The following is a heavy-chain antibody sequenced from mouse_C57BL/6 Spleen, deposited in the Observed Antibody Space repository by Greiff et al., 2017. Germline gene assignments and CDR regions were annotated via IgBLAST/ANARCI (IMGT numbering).Heavy chain of an antibody. CDR1: GFTFSDYY. CDR2: ISNGGGST. CDR3: ARSPLCYFDY. J-gene: IGHJ2*01. D-gene: IGHD2-3*01. V-gene: IGHV5-12*01. Sequence: EVHLVESGGGLVQPGGSLKLSCAASGFTFSDYYMYWVRQTPEKRLEWVAYISNGGGSTYYPDTVKGRFTISRDNAKNNLYLQMSHLKSEDTAMYYCARSPLCYFDYWGQGTTLTVSS.